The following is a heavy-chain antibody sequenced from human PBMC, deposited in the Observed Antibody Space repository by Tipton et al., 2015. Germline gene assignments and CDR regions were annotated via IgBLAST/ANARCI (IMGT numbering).Heavy chain of an antibody. D-gene: IGHD2-15*01. CDR2: LSYSGKT. V-gene: IGHV4-39*02. CDR3: ARDDGYCSGGSCYNPSYFDY. J-gene: IGHJ4*02. Sequence: DWVRQAPGKGLEWIGSLSYSGKTDYNPPLRSRVTISVDTSKNQFSLRLTSVSAADTAIYYCARDDGYCSGGSCYNPSYFDYWGQGTLVTVSS.